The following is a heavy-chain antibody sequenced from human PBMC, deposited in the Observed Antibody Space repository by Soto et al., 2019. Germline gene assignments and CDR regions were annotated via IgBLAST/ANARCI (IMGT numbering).Heavy chain of an antibody. CDR3: ARGQTMYYYDSSGYYSGPSYYFDY. D-gene: IGHD3-22*01. CDR1: GYTFTGYY. V-gene: IGHV1-2*04. J-gene: IGHJ4*02. Sequence: ASVKVSCKASGYTFTGYYMHWVRQAPGQGLEWMGWINPNSGGTNYAQKFQGWATMTRDTSISTAYMELSRLRSDDTAVYYCARGQTMYYYDSSGYYSGPSYYFDYWGQGTLVTVSS. CDR2: INPNSGGT.